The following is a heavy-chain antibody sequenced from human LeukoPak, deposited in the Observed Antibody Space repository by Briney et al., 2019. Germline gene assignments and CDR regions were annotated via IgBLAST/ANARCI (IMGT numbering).Heavy chain of an antibody. D-gene: IGHD3-3*01. Sequence: SEPLSLTCTVSGGSISDYYWGWIRHPPGKGLECIGHIFGQLRPSSNPSLKSRFTITTVTSKNQFSLQLSSVTAAYTAMYFCARRFRTSGTLHHDAYDVWGQGTVVTVSS. V-gene: IGHV4-4*09. CDR2: IFGQLRP. CDR3: ARRFRTSGTLHHDAYDV. J-gene: IGHJ3*01. CDR1: GGSISDYY.